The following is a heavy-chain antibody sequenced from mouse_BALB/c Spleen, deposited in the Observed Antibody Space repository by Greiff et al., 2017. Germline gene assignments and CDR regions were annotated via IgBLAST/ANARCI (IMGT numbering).Heavy chain of an antibody. V-gene: IGHV14-1*02. D-gene: IGHD2-3*01. CDR3: ATYDGYYEGYFDY. Sequence: VQLQQSGAELVRPGALVKLSCKASGFNIKDYYMHWVKQRPEQGLEWIGWIDPENGNTIYDPKFQGKASITADTSSNTAYLQLSSLTSEDTAVYYCATYDGYYEGYFDYWGQGTTLTVSS. CDR1: GFNIKDYY. J-gene: IGHJ2*01. CDR2: IDPENGNT.